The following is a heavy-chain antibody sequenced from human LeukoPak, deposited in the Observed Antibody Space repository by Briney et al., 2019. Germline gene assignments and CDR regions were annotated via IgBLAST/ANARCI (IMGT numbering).Heavy chain of an antibody. J-gene: IGHJ4*02. CDR1: GITLSNYG. CDR2: ISDSGGST. V-gene: IGHV3-23*01. D-gene: IGHD3-22*01. Sequence: GGSLRLSCAVSGITLSNYGMSWVRQAPGKGLEWVAGISDSGGSTNYADSVKGRFTISRGNPKNTLYLQMNSLRAEDTAAYFCAKRGVVIRVILVGFHKEAYYFDSWGQGALVTVSS. CDR3: AKRGVVIRVILVGFHKEAYYFDS.